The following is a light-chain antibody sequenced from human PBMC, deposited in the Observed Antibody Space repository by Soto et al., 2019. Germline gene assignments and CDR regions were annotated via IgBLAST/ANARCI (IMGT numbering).Light chain of an antibody. CDR2: EIS. CDR1: QSVNNN. Sequence: EIVLTQSPATVSLSPGERATLSCRASQSVNNNLAWYQQKPGQTPRLLIYEISNRATGIPARFSGRGSGTVFTLNISSLASEDFSVYYCQQYTNWSFLLSFGGGTKVEIK. CDR3: QQYTNWSFLLS. V-gene: IGKV3-11*01. J-gene: IGKJ4*01.